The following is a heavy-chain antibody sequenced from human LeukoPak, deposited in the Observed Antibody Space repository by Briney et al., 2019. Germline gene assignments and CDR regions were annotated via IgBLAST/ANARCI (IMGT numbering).Heavy chain of an antibody. Sequence: PSETLSLTCTVSGASVSSASYWTWIRQPPGKGVEWIAHIYNGVNTNYNPSLKSRVTISVDTSKNQFSLRLNSVTAADTAVYYCARGLSSSWYSYWGQGTLVTVSS. CDR2: IYNGVNT. V-gene: IGHV4-61*01. CDR3: ARGLSSSWYSY. D-gene: IGHD6-13*01. J-gene: IGHJ4*02. CDR1: GASVSSASY.